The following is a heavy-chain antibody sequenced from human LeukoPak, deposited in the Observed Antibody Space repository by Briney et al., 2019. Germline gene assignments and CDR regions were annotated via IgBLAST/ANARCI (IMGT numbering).Heavy chain of an antibody. CDR2: IRNKDNDYAT. D-gene: IGHD6-19*01. CDR1: GFTFSGSA. V-gene: IGHV3-73*01. Sequence: PGGSLKLSCAASGFTFSGSAIHWVHQAPGKGLEWVGLIRNKDNDYATAYAASVKGRFTISRDDSQSTAYLQMNNLETEDTAMFFCARLSDSSYWSRSYFYYTGLDVWGKGTTVIVSS. J-gene: IGHJ6*04. CDR3: ARLSDSSYWSRSYFYYTGLDV.